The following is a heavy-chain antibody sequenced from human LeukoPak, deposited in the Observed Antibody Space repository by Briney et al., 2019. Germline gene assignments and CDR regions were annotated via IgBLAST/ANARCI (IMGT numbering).Heavy chain of an antibody. J-gene: IGHJ4*02. D-gene: IGHD2-2*01. CDR3: ARLGRPPVVVPAVRNYYFDY. CDR2: IYTSGST. CDR1: GGSISSYY. V-gene: IGHV4-4*07. Sequence: SETLSLTCTVSGGSISSYYWSWMRQPAGKGLEWIGRIYTSGSTNYNPSLKSRVTMSVDTSKNQFSVKLSSVTAADTAVYYCARLGRPPVVVPAVRNYYFDYWGQGTLATVSS.